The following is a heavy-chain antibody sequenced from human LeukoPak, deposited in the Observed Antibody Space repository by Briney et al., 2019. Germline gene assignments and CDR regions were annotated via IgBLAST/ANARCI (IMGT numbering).Heavy chain of an antibody. CDR2: IYSGGST. J-gene: IGHJ3*02. D-gene: IGHD4-17*01. V-gene: IGHV3-53*01. CDR1: GFTVSSNY. CDR3: VRLRVDAFDI. Sequence: GGSLRLSCAASGFTVSSNYMSWVRQAPGKGLEWVSVIYSGGSTYYADSVKGRFTISRDNSKNTLYLQMNSLRAEDTAVYYCVRLRVDAFDIWGQGTMVTVSS.